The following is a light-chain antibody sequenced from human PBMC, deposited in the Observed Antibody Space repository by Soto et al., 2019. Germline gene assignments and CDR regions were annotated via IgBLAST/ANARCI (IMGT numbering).Light chain of an antibody. CDR3: ETWDFNTRV. CDR1: SGHSSYI. CDR2: LEGSGSY. V-gene: IGLV4-60*02. J-gene: IGLJ2*01. Sequence: QLVLTQSSSASASLGSSVKLTCTLSSGHSSYIIAWHQQQPGKAPRYLIKLEGSGSYHKGSGVPDRFSGSSTGADRYLTISNLQFEDEADYYCETWDFNTRVFGGGTKLTVL.